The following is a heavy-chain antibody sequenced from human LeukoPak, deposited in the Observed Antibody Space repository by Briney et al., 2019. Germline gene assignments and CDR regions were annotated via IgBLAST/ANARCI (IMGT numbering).Heavy chain of an antibody. V-gene: IGHV3-74*01. J-gene: IGHJ4*02. D-gene: IGHD1-26*01. CDR3: ARCSDSGSTPDY. CDR1: GFTFSSYW. Sequence: GGSLRLSCAASGFTFSSYWMHWVRQAPGKGLVWVSCINSDGSSTSYADSVKGRFTISRGNAKNTLYLQMNSLRAEDTAVYYCARCSDSGSTPDYWGQGTLVTVSS. CDR2: INSDGSST.